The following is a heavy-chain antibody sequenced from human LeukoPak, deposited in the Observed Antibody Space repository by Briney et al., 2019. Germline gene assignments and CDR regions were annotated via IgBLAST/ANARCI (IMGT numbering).Heavy chain of an antibody. V-gene: IGHV1-46*03. D-gene: IGHD2-21*02. CDR1: GYTFPSYF. Sequence: ASVKVSCKASGYTFPSYFMHWVRQAPGQGLEWMGIINPTGGSTTYAQKFQGRVTMTRDTSTSTVYMELSSLRSDDTAVYYCTRDWWRLGFDYWGQGTLVTVSS. CDR2: INPTGGST. CDR3: TRDWWRLGFDY. J-gene: IGHJ4*02.